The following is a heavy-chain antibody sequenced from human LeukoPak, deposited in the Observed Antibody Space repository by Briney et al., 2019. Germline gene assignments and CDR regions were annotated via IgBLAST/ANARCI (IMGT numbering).Heavy chain of an antibody. CDR2: IYRSGNT. CDR3: ARGEWTVAHIGNYF. J-gene: IGHJ4*02. Sequence: SATVYLSCTVSGYTISSGYIWWWRRAPGEEREGWIGIIYRSGNTYYAPSLQSRVTMTEDTSKNSSYMKLSTLTAADTAVYYCARGEWTVAHIGNYFWGQGTLVAVSS. D-gene: IGHD2-21*01. CDR1: GYTISSGYI. V-gene: IGHV4-38-2*02.